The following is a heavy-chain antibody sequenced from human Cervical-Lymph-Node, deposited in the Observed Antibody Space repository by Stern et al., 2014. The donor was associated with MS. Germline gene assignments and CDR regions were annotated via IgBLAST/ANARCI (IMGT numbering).Heavy chain of an antibody. CDR1: GFNFSNYW. Sequence: VQLVQSGGGLVQTGGSLRLSCATSGFNFSNYWMSWARQSPGKGLEWVAMIKQDGSGRFYVDSVKGRFPISRDNTENSLFLHMNSLRAEDTAVYYCARLILHPWGQGTLVTVSS. CDR2: IKQDGSGR. V-gene: IGHV3-7*01. J-gene: IGHJ1*01. D-gene: IGHD4-11*01. CDR3: ARLILHP.